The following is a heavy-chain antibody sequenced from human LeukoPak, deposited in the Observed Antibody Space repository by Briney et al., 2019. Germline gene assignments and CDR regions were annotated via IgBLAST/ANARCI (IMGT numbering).Heavy chain of an antibody. J-gene: IGHJ2*01. D-gene: IGHD7-27*01. CDR1: GGPISSSSYY. CDR2: IYTSGST. Sequence: SETLSLTCTVSGGPISSSSYYWGWIRQPPGKGLEWIGPIYTSGSTNYNPSLKSRVTMSVDTSKNQFSLKLSSVTAADTAVYYCARDQDWGSRYFDLWGRGTLVTVSS. V-gene: IGHV4-61*05. CDR3: ARDQDWGSRYFDL.